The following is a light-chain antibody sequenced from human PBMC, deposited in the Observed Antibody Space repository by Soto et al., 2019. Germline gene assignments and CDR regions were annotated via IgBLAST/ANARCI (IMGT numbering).Light chain of an antibody. CDR2: DVS. CDR3: SSYATSTTVL. J-gene: IGLJ2*01. CDR1: SSDVGGYNY. V-gene: IGLV2-14*03. Sequence: QSVLTQPASVSGSPGQSITISCTGTSSDVGGYNYVSWYQQHPGRAPQLMIYDVSHRPSGVSNRFSGSRSGNTASLTISGLHAEDEADYYCSSYATSTTVLFGGGTKLTVL.